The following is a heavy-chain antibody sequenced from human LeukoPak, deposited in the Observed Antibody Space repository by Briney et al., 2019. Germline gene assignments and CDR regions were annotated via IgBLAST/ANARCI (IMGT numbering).Heavy chain of an antibody. V-gene: IGHV4-61*01. J-gene: IGHJ4*02. D-gene: IGHD3-3*01. CDR1: GGSFSSGSYY. CDR3: ARDNGNYDFWSGYYFPFDY. Sequence: SEALSLTCTVSGGSFSSGSYYWSWIRQPPGKGLEWIGYIYYSGSTNYNPSLKSRVTISVDTSKNQFSLKLSSVTAADTAVYYCARDNGNYDFWSGYYFPFDYWGQGTLVTVSS. CDR2: IYYSGST.